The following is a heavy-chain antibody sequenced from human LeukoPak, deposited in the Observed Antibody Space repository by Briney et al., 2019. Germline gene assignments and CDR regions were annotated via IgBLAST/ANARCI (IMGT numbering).Heavy chain of an antibody. Sequence: PGGSLRLSCAASGFTFSSYAMSWVRQAPGKGLEWVSAISGSGGSTYYADSAKGWFTISRDNSKNTLYLQMNSLRAEDTAVCYCAKAVPLDRRAFDYWGQGTLVTVSS. V-gene: IGHV3-23*01. J-gene: IGHJ4*02. CDR2: ISGSGGST. CDR1: GFTFSSYA. CDR3: AKAVPLDRRAFDY.